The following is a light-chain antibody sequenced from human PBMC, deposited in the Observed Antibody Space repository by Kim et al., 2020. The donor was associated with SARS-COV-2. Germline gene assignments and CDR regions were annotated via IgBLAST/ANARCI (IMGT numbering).Light chain of an antibody. J-gene: IGLJ2*01. CDR2: RNN. CDR3: AAWDDSLSGPVV. V-gene: IGLV1-47*01. Sequence: QSVLTQPPSASGTPGQRVTISCSGSISNIGSNYVYWYQQLPGTAPKLLIYRNNQRPSGVPDRFSGSKSGTSASLAISGLRSEDEADYYCAAWDDSLSGPVVFGGGTKVTVL. CDR1: ISNIGSNY.